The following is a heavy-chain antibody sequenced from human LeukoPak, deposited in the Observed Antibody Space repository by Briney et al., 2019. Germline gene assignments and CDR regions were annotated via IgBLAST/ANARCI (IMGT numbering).Heavy chain of an antibody. Sequence: GGSLRLSCAASGFTFSSYAMSWVRQAPGKGLEWVSSISSSTSYIYYADSVKGRFTISKDNAKNSLYLQMNSLRAEDTAVYYCARAGGSTVSHSDYWGQGTLVTVSS. CDR1: GFTFSSYA. V-gene: IGHV3-21*01. J-gene: IGHJ4*02. D-gene: IGHD4-17*01. CDR3: ARAGGSTVSHSDY. CDR2: ISSSTSYI.